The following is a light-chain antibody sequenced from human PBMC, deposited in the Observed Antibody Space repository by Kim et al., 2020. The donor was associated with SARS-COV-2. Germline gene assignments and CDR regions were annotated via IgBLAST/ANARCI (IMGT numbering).Light chain of an antibody. CDR3: AVWDDSLNGYV. V-gene: IGLV1-44*01. Sequence: QSVLSQPPSASGTPGQRVTISCSGSSSNIGSNTVNWYRQLPGTAPKLLIYYNNQRPSGVPDRFSGSKSGTSASLAISGLQSEDEADYYCAVWDDSLNGYVFGTGTKVTVL. J-gene: IGLJ1*01. CDR2: YNN. CDR1: SSNIGSNT.